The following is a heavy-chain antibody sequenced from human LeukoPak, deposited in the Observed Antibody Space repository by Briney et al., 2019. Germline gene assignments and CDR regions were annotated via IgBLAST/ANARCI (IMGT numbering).Heavy chain of an antibody. D-gene: IGHD2-21*02. V-gene: IGHV1-69*08. J-gene: IGHJ4*02. CDR1: GGTFSSYT. CDR2: IIPIFGTA. Sequence: GASVKVSCKASGGTFSSYTISWVRQAPGQGLEWMGRIIPIFGTANYAQKFQGRVTITADKSTSTAYMELSSLRSEDTAVYYCARDRDARNYFDYWGQGTLVTVSS. CDR3: ARDRDARNYFDY.